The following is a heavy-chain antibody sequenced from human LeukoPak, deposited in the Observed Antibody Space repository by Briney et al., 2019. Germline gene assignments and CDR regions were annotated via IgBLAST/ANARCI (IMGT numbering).Heavy chain of an antibody. CDR2: MNPNSGRT. V-gene: IGHV1-8*01. D-gene: IGHD3-10*01. Sequence: ASVKVSCKASGYTLTSYDINWVRQATGQGLEWMGWMNPNSGRTGYAQKFRDRISITRNTSISTAYMELSSLTSEDTGVYYCATPAFYGSGTWNFDYWGQGTLVTVSS. J-gene: IGHJ4*02. CDR1: GYTLTSYD. CDR3: ATPAFYGSGTWNFDY.